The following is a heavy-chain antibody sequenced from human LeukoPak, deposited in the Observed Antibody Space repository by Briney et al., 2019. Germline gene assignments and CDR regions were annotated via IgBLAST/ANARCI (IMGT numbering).Heavy chain of an antibody. CDR1: GFTFSSNW. J-gene: IGHJ1*01. CDR2: IKQDGGEK. D-gene: IGHD6-13*01. CDR3: ARDPPLITAAGSRYFQH. Sequence: GGSLRLSCAASGFTFSSNWMSWVRQAPGKGLEWVANIKQDGGEKYYVDSVKGRFTISRDNAKNSLYLQMNSLRAEDTAVYYCARDPPLITAAGSRYFQHWGQGTLVTVSS. V-gene: IGHV3-7*01.